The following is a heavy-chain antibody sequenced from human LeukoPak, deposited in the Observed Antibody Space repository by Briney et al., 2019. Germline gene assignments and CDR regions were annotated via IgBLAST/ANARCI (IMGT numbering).Heavy chain of an antibody. V-gene: IGHV3-48*03. CDR1: GFTFSTYV. CDR3: ARTRWETWYFHL. Sequence: GGSLRLSCAASGFTFSTYVVNWVRQAPGKGLEWISYISISGSIIHYADSVKGRFTISRDNAKKSLYLQMNSLRAEDTAVYYCARTRWETWYFHLWGRGTLVTVSS. D-gene: IGHD1-26*01. CDR2: ISISGSII. J-gene: IGHJ2*01.